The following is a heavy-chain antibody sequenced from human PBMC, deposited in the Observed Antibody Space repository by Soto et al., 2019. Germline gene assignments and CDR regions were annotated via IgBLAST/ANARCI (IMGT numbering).Heavy chain of an antibody. CDR3: ATSTGAPGNY. CDR2: IKQDGSHK. CDR1: GFTFSSYS. D-gene: IGHD1-26*01. V-gene: IGHV3-7*01. J-gene: IGHJ4*02. Sequence: GGSLRLSCAASGFTFSSYSMSWARQAPGKGLEWVANIKQDGSHKYYVPSVKGRFTISRDNAKNSLYLQMNSLRAEDAAVYYCATSTGAPGNYWGQGTLVTVSS.